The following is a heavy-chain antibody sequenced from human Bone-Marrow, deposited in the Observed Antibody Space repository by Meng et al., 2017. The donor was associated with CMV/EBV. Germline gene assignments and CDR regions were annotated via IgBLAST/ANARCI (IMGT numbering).Heavy chain of an antibody. J-gene: IGHJ4*02. Sequence: SVKVSCKASGYTLARYYIHWVRQAPGQGLEWMGIIDPGAGSTTYAQKFQDRVTMTRDTSASTVYMELSSLTSDDTAIYYCARRYYFDYWGQGTLVTVSS. CDR2: IDPGAGST. CDR3: ARRYYFDY. CDR1: GYTLARYY. V-gene: IGHV1-46*01.